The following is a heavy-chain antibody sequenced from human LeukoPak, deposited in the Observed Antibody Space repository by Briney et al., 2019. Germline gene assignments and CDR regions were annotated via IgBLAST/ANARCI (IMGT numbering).Heavy chain of an antibody. CDR2: IYYSGST. Sequence: SETLSLTCTVSGGSISSYYWSWIRQPPGKGLEWIGYIYYSGSTNYNPSLKSRVTISVDTSKNQFSLKLSSVTAADTAVYYCARGGYDLWSGYSNWFDPWGQGTLVTVSS. D-gene: IGHD3-3*01. CDR1: GGSISSYY. V-gene: IGHV4-59*01. J-gene: IGHJ5*02. CDR3: ARGGYDLWSGYSNWFDP.